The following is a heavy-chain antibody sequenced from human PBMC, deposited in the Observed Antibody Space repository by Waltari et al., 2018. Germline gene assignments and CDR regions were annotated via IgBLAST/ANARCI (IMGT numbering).Heavy chain of an antibody. Sequence: QVQLQQWGAGLLKPSETLSLTCAVYGGSFSGYYWSWIRQPPGKGLEWIGEINHSGSTNSNPALKSRVTISVDTSKNQFSLKLSSVTAADTAVYYCARVLPGSWYFDLWGRGTLVTVSS. V-gene: IGHV4-34*01. CDR2: INHSGST. CDR1: GGSFSGYY. CDR3: ARVLPGSWYFDL. J-gene: IGHJ2*01. D-gene: IGHD3-10*01.